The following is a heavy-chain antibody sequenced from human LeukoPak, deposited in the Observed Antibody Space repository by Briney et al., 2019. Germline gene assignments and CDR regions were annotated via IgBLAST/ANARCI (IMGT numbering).Heavy chain of an antibody. D-gene: IGHD3-3*01. CDR2: INWNGGST. J-gene: IGHJ3*02. V-gene: IGHV3-20*04. CDR3: ARGKAIFGVVVDAFDI. Sequence: PGGSLRLSCAASGFTFDDYGMSWVRQAPGKGLEWVSGINWNGGSTGYADSVKGRFTISRDNAKNSLYLQMNSLRAENTALYYCARGKAIFGVVVDAFDIWGQGTMVTVSS. CDR1: GFTFDDYG.